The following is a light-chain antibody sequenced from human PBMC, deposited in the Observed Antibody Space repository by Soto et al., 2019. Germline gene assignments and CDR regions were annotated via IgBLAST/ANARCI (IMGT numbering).Light chain of an antibody. CDR2: EDI. Sequence: QSALTQPASVSGSPGQSITISCTGTSSDVGSYNLFSWYQQHPGQAPKLMIYEDIERPSGVSNRFSGSKSGNAASLTISVRQNEDEADDYCCSYAGGTSLVFGGGTKLTVL. CDR3: CSYAGGTSLV. CDR1: SSDVGSYNL. V-gene: IGLV2-23*01. J-gene: IGLJ2*01.